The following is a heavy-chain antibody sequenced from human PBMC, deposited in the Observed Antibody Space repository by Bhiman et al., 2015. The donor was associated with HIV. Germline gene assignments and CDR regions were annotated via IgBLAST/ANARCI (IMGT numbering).Heavy chain of an antibody. CDR3: AKDLAMVRGRRGANFDY. J-gene: IGHJ4*02. V-gene: IGHV3-9*01. CDR2: ISWNSGSI. CDR1: GFTFDDYA. D-gene: IGHD3-10*01. Sequence: EVQLVESGGGLVQPGRSLRLSCAAFGFTFDDYAMHWVRQAPGKGLEWVSGISWNSGSIRYADSVKGRFTISRDNAKNSLYLQMNSLRAEDTALYNCAKDLAMVRGRRGANFDYWGQGTLVTVSS.